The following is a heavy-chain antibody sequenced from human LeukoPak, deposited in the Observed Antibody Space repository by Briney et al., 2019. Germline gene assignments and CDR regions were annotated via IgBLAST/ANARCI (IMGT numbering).Heavy chain of an antibody. CDR1: GGSISSSSYY. V-gene: IGHV4-39*07. D-gene: IGHD3-10*01. CDR3: ARARKQWFGELSEFDY. CDR2: IYYSGST. Sequence: KPSETLSLTCTVSGGSISSSSYYWGWIRQPPGKGLEWIGSIYYSGSTYYNPSLKSRVTISVDTSKNQFSLKLSSVTAADTAVYYCARARKQWFGELSEFDYWGQGTLVTVSS. J-gene: IGHJ4*02.